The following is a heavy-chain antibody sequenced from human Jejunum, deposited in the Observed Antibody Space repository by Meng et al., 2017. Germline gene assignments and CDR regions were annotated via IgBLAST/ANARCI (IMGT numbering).Heavy chain of an antibody. CDR2: IYNGGNT. Sequence: QVQLQESGPGLVKPSGPLSLTCAVSGGYINKENWWSWVRQSPERGLEWIGEIYNGGNTNYNPSLNRRVTMSVDEPTNQMSLKLTSVTAADTAVYYCVRGEFAMLARFDFWGQGILVTVSS. J-gene: IGHJ4*02. D-gene: IGHD2-2*01. V-gene: IGHV4-4*02. CDR1: GGYINKENW. CDR3: VRGEFAMLARFDF.